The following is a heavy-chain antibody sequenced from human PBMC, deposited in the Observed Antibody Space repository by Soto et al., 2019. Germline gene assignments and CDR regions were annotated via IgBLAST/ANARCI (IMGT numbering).Heavy chain of an antibody. CDR3: SRGSYLEY. CDR1: GFSFGSYA. CDR2: ISGSDGKT. D-gene: IGHD3-16*01. Sequence: SGGSLRLSCSASGFSFGSYALSWVRQAPGKGLEWVSTISGSDGKTFYADSVKGRFSISRDTSQSTLYLQMNSLRADDTAMYYCSRGSYLEYWGQGT. V-gene: IGHV3-23*01. J-gene: IGHJ4*02.